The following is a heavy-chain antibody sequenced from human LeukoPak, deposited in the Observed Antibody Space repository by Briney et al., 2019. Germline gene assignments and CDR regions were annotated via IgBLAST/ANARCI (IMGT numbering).Heavy chain of an antibody. V-gene: IGHV3-9*01. D-gene: IGHD2-8*01. CDR3: AKEGSVCTNGICRYFDF. J-gene: IGHJ4*02. Sequence: GGSLRLSCAASGFTFSSYAMHWVRQVSGKGLEWVSSISWDSDNIDYADSVKGRFTISRDNAKNSLYLQMNSLRAEDTALYYCAKEGSVCTNGICRYFDFWGQGTLVTVSS. CDR2: ISWDSDNI. CDR1: GFTFSSYA.